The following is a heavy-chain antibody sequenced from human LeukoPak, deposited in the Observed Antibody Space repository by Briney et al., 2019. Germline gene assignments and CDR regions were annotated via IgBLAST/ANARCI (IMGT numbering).Heavy chain of an antibody. CDR2: IYHSGST. D-gene: IGHD3-22*01. CDR1: GYSISSGYY. CDR3: ARAKYYYDSSGYYLGGAFDI. Sequence: SETLSLTCTVSGYSISSGYYWGWIRQPPGKGLEWIGSIYHSGSTYYNPSLKSRVTISVDTSKNQFSLKLSSVTAADTAVYYCARAKYYYDSSGYYLGGAFDIWGQGTMVTVSS. V-gene: IGHV4-38-2*02. J-gene: IGHJ3*02.